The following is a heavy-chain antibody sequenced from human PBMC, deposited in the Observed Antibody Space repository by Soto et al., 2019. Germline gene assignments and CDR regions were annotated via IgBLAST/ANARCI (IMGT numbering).Heavy chain of an antibody. Sequence: LRLSWAASGFTFSSYAMHWVRQAPGKGLEWVAVISYDGSNKYYADSVKGRFTISRDNSKNTLYLQMNSLRAEDTAVYYCAREMDIVVVPAAMSLPDYWGQGTLVTVS. D-gene: IGHD2-2*03. V-gene: IGHV3-30-3*01. CDR2: ISYDGSNK. CDR3: AREMDIVVVPAAMSLPDY. J-gene: IGHJ4*02. CDR1: GFTFSSYA.